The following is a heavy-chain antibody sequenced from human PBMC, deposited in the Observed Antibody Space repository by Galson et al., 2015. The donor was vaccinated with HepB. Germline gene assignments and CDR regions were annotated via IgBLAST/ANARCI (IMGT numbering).Heavy chain of an antibody. CDR2: ISYDGSNK. J-gene: IGHJ4*02. CDR3: ASEGTGGWAPREVAGTGGYYFDY. V-gene: IGHV3-30-3*01. D-gene: IGHD6-19*01. Sequence: SLRLSCAASGFTFSSYAMHWVRQAPGEGLEWVAVISYDGSNKYYADSVKGRFTISRDNSKNTLYLQMNSLRAEDTAVYYCASEGTGGWAPREVAGTGGYYFDYWGQGTLVTVSS. CDR1: GFTFSSYA.